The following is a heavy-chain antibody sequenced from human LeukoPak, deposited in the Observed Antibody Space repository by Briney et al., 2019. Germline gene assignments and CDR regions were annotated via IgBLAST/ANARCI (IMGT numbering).Heavy chain of an antibody. Sequence: GSLKISCKGSGYRFTSYWITWVRQMPGKGLEWMGRIDPSDSYTNYSPSFQGHVTISADKSTNTAYLQWSSLKASDTAMYYCARHVNWFDPWGQGTLVTVSS. CDR2: IDPSDSYT. CDR1: GYRFTSYW. J-gene: IGHJ5*02. V-gene: IGHV5-10-1*01. CDR3: ARHVNWFDP.